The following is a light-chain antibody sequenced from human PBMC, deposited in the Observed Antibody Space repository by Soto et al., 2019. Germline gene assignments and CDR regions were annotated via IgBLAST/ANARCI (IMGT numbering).Light chain of an antibody. CDR2: GAS. J-gene: IGKJ1*01. CDR3: QQYGGSPRT. V-gene: IGKV3-20*01. Sequence: EIVLTQSPATLSLSPGERATLSCRASQSVSSYLAWYQQKTGQAPRLLIYGASSRATGIPDRFSGSGSGTDFTLTISRLEPEDFAVYYCQQYGGSPRTCGQGTKVDIK. CDR1: QSVSSY.